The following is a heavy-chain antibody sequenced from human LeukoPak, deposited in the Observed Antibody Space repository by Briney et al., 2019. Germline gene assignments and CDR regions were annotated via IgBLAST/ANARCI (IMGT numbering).Heavy chain of an antibody. CDR2: ISYDGSNK. CDR1: GFTFSSYG. J-gene: IGHJ4*02. V-gene: IGHV3-30*18. Sequence: PGRSLRLSCAASGFTFSSYGMHWVRQAPGKGLEWVAVISYDGSNKYYADSVKGRFTISRDNSKNTLYLQVNSLRAEDTAVYYCAKALIVGHSSGWYGGGFDCWGQGTLVTVSS. D-gene: IGHD6-19*01. CDR3: AKALIVGHSSGWYGGGFDC.